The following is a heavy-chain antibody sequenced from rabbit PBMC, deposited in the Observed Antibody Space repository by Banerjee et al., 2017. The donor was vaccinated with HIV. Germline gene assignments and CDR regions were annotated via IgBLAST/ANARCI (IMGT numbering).Heavy chain of an antibody. J-gene: IGHJ4*01. D-gene: IGHD3-1*01. V-gene: IGHV1S45*01. CDR3: ARWGNGWSINL. CDR1: GFDFSSYYY. CDR2: ITYGGSA. Sequence: QEQLVESGGGLVQPEGSLTLTCTASGFDFSSYYYMCWVRQAPGKGLEWIGYITYGGSALYASWAKGRFTISRTSTTVDLKMTSLTAADTATYFCARWGNGWSINLWGPGTLVTVS.